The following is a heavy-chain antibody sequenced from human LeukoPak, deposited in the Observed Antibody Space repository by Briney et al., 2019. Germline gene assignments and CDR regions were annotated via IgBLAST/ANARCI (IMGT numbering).Heavy chain of an antibody. V-gene: IGHV3-21*01. CDR3: ARDGMITAYAFDI. CDR2: INSSGDYT. Sequence: GGSLRLSCGASEFSFSSHSMNWVRQAPGKGLEWVSTINSSGDYTCYADSVKGRFTISRDNAKNSLYLQMNSLRAEDTAVYYCARDGMITAYAFDIWGQGTMVTVSS. D-gene: IGHD3-16*01. CDR1: EFSFSSHS. J-gene: IGHJ3*02.